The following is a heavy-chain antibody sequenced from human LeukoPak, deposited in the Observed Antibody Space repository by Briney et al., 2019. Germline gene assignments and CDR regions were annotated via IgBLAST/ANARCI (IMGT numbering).Heavy chain of an antibody. CDR2: IYYSGST. Sequence: PSETLSLTCTVSGGSISSSSYYWGWIRQPPGKGLEWIGSIYYSGSTYYNPSLKSRVTISVDTSKNQFSLKLSSVTAADTAVYHCARDGFLTSNTGLDYWGQGTLVTVSS. D-gene: IGHD5-18*01. V-gene: IGHV4-39*07. CDR1: GGSISSSSYY. CDR3: ARDGFLTSNTGLDY. J-gene: IGHJ4*02.